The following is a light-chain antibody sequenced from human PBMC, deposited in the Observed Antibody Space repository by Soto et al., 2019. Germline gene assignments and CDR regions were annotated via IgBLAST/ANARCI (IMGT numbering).Light chain of an antibody. V-gene: IGLV1-40*01. CDR1: SSDIGAGSD. J-gene: IGLJ3*02. CDR2: SNN. Sequence: QSVLTQPPSVSGAPGQRVTISCTGTSSDIGAGSDVHWYQQLPGAAPKLLIYSNNQRPSGVPDRFSGSKSATSASLAISGLQAEDEADYYCAAWDDSLNGWVFGGGTKLTVL. CDR3: AAWDDSLNGWV.